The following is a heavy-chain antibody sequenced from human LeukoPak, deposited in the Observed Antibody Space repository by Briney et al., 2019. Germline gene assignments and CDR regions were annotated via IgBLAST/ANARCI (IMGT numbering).Heavy chain of an antibody. D-gene: IGHD7-27*01. J-gene: IGHJ5*02. Sequence: ASVKVSCKASGGTFSSYTISWVRQAPGQGLEWMGRIIPILGIANYAQKFQGRVTITADKFTSTAYMELSSLRSEDTAVYYCARDGEISLWFDPWGQGTLVTVSS. CDR3: ARDGEISLWFDP. CDR1: GGTFSSYT. CDR2: IIPILGIA. V-gene: IGHV1-69*04.